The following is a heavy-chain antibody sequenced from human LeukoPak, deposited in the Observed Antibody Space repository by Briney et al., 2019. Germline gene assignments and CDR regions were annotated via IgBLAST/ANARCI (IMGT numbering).Heavy chain of an antibody. CDR3: TTPADTAMVHYYYYYYMDV. D-gene: IGHD5-18*01. CDR1: GFTISNAW. V-gene: IGHV3-15*01. CDR2: IKSKTDGGTT. Sequence: GGSLRRSSAGSGFTISNAWMIWVRQAPGKGLEWVGRIKSKTDGGTTDYAAPVKGRFTISRDASKNTLYLQMNSLKTEDTAVYYCTTPADTAMVHYYYYYYMDVWGKGTTVTVSS. J-gene: IGHJ6*03.